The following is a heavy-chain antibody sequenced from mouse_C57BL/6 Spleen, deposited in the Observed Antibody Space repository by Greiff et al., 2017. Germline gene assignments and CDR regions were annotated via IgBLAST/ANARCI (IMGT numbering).Heavy chain of an antibody. CDR2: ISSCSSTI. CDR3: AGQEEYAMDY. D-gene: IGHD6-1*01. V-gene: IGHV5-17*01. CDR1: GFTFTDYG. Sequence: VMLVESGGGLVKPGGSLKLSCAASGFTFTDYGMHWVRQAPEKGLEWVAYISSCSSTIYYADTVKGRFTISRDNAKITLFLQMTSLKYEDRAMYYCAGQEEYAMDYWGQGTSVTVSS. J-gene: IGHJ4*01.